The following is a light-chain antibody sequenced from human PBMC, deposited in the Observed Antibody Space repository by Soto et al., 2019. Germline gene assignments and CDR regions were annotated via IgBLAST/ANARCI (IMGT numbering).Light chain of an antibody. J-gene: IGKJ3*01. V-gene: IGKV1-9*01. CDR1: QGISSY. Sequence: DIQMAQSPSPLSASVGDRVTITCRASQGISSYLAWYQQKPGKAPKLLIYAASTLQSGVPSRFSGSGSGTDFTLTISSLQPEDFATYYCHQLNTYPLTFGPGTKVDIK. CDR3: HQLNTYPLT. CDR2: AAS.